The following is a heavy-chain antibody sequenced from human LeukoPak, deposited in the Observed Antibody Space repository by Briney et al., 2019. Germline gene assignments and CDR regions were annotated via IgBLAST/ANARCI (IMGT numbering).Heavy chain of an antibody. Sequence: PGGSLRLSCTASGFTFINYSMNWVRQAPGKGLEWVSSISTNSAFIYYADSVRGRFTISRDNTKNSLYLQMDSLTADDTAVYFCAYLRGPSDYWGQGTLDTVSS. CDR2: ISTNSAFI. CDR3: AYLRGPSDY. D-gene: IGHD4-17*01. J-gene: IGHJ4*02. CDR1: GFTFINYS. V-gene: IGHV3-21*01.